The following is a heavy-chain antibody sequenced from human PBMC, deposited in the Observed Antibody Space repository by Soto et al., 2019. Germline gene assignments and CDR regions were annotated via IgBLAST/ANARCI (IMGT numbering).Heavy chain of an antibody. J-gene: IGHJ5*02. CDR3: ARSCCGEQHWFDP. V-gene: IGHV3-74*01. CDR2: IYGDGTTT. CDR1: GGTFSGYW. Sequence: EVQLVESGGDLVQPGGSLRLSCAASGGTFSGYWMHWVRRVPGKGLVWVSRIYGDGTTTTYADSVQGRFTISRDTGKNTVYLQMNSLRVDDTGVYFCARSCCGEQHWFDPWGQGTLVTVSS. D-gene: IGHD4-17*01.